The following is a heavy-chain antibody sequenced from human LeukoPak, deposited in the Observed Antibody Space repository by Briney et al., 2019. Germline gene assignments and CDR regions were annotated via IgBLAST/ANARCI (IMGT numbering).Heavy chain of an antibody. V-gene: IGHV4-38-2*02. D-gene: IGHD5-24*01. CDR2: IYHSGRT. CDR3: ARLCLPATRFDY. J-gene: IGHJ4*02. Sequence: SETLSLTCTVSGCSISSGYYWGWIRQPPGKGLEWIGSIYHSGRTFYNPSLKSRVTISVDTSKNQFSLKLTSVTAADTAVYYCARLCLPATRFDYWGQGTLVTVSS. CDR1: GCSISSGYY.